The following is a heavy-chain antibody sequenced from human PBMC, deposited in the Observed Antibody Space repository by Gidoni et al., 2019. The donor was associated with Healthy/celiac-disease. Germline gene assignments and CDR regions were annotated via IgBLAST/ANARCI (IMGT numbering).Heavy chain of an antibody. Sequence: EVQLLESGGGLVQPGGSLRLSCAASGFTFSSYAMSWVRQAPGKGLEWGSAISGSGGSTYYADSVKGRFTISRDNSKNTLYLQMNSLRAEDTAVYYCAKVEMEWLLYRVGYYFDYWGQGTLVTVSS. J-gene: IGHJ4*02. CDR2: ISGSGGST. CDR1: GFTFSSYA. V-gene: IGHV3-23*01. D-gene: IGHD3-3*01. CDR3: AKVEMEWLLYRVGYYFDY.